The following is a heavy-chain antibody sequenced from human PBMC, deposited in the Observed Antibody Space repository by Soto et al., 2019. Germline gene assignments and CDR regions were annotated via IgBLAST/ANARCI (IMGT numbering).Heavy chain of an antibody. CDR1: GFTFSSYG. D-gene: IGHD1-26*01. CDR2: IWYDGSNK. V-gene: IGHV3-33*01. Sequence: QVQLVESGGGVVQPGRSLRLSCAASGFTFSSYGMHWVRQAPGKGLEWVAVIWYDGSNKYYADSVKGRFTISRDNSKSTLYLQMNSLRAEDTAVYYCARDPSKWELRQPFDYWGQGTLVTVSS. J-gene: IGHJ4*02. CDR3: ARDPSKWELRQPFDY.